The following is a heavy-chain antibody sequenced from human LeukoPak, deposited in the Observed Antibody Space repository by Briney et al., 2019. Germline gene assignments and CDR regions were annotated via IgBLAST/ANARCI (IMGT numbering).Heavy chain of an antibody. J-gene: IGHJ4*02. D-gene: IGHD2-8*01. V-gene: IGHV1-18*01. CDR2: ISTYNGNT. CDR3: ARGGYNGGYDY. Sequence: ASVKVSCKASGYSFTGYGISWLRQAPGQGLEWMGWISTYNGNTNYAQKFQGRVTMTSDTSTSTAYMELRSLRSDDTAVFYCARGGYNGGYDYWGQGTLVTVSS. CDR1: GYSFTGYG.